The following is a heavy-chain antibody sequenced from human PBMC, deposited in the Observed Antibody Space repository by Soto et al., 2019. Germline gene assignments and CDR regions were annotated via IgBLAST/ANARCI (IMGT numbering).Heavy chain of an antibody. CDR2: INSDGSST. CDR1: GFTFSSYW. Sequence: EVQLVESGGGLVQPGGSLRLSCAASGFTFSSYWMHWVRQAPGKGLVWVSRINSDGSSTSYADSVKGRFTISRDNAKNTLYLQMNSLRAEDTAVYYCARGPVGIVVVPAAIPFDPRGQGTLVTVSS. CDR3: ARGPVGIVVVPAAIPFDP. V-gene: IGHV3-74*01. D-gene: IGHD2-2*01. J-gene: IGHJ5*02.